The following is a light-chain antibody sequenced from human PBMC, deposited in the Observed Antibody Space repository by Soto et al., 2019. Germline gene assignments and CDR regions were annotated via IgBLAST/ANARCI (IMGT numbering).Light chain of an antibody. V-gene: IGKV3-15*01. CDR2: GAS. CDR3: QQYNNWPRK. Sequence: EIVMTQSPATLSLSPGERATLSCRASQSLTTDLAWYQQKPGQPPRLLIYGASTRATDIPARFSGSGSGTEFTLTISSLQSEDFAVYYCQQYNNWPRKFGQGTKV. CDR1: QSLTTD. J-gene: IGKJ1*01.